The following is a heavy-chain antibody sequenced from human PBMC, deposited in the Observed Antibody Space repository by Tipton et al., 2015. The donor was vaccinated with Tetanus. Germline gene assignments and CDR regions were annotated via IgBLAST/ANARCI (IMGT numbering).Heavy chain of an antibody. J-gene: IGHJ4*02. CDR2: LSGTRSYF. Sequence: SLRLSCEASGFSFGDYYMSWIRHTPGKGLEWLAYLSGTRSYFDYADSVKGRFTISRDNAKRSVYLQMDSLRGEDTAVYFCARGRQGTPYFFGFWGQGTQVTVSS. CDR1: GFSFGDYY. D-gene: IGHD3-10*01. CDR3: ARGRQGTPYFFGF. V-gene: IGHV3-11*06.